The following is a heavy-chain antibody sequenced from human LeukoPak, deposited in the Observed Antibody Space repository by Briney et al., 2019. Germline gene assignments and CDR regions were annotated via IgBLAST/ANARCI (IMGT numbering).Heavy chain of an antibody. J-gene: IGHJ4*02. CDR2: ISYDGSNK. CDR1: GFTFSSYA. CDR3: ARSSSGYSYGYNFDY. V-gene: IGHV3-30*04. Sequence: GGSLRLSCAASGFTFSSYAMHWVRQAPGKGLGWVAVISYDGSNKYYADSVKGRFTISRDNSKNTLYLQMNSLRAEDTAVYYCARSSSGYSYGYNFDYWGQGTLVTVSS. D-gene: IGHD5-18*01.